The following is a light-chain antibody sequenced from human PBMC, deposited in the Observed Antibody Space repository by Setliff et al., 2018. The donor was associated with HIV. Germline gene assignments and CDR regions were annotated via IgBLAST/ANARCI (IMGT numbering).Light chain of an antibody. V-gene: IGLV7-46*01. CDR3: LLSYSGARGV. Sequence: AVVTQEPSVTVSPGGTVTLTCDSSTGPVTNSHYPNWFQQKPGQAPRTLIYNANKKHSWTPARFSGSLLGGKAALTLSGAQPGDEADYYCLLSYSGARGVFGTGTKVTVL. J-gene: IGLJ1*01. CDR2: NAN. CDR1: TGPVTNSHY.